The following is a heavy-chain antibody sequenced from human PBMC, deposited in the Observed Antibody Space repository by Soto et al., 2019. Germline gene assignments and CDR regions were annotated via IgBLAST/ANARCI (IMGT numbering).Heavy chain of an antibody. V-gene: IGHV3-7*03. CDR2: IKQDGIEK. CDR3: ARDSTYCGDDCYTGWAFDY. Sequence: PGGSLRLSCAASGFILTSYWMTWVRQAPWKGLEWVAIIKQDGIEKYYADSVKGRSTISRDSAKNSLNLQMNSLRAEDTAVYYCARDSTYCGDDCYTGWAFDYWGQGILVTVSS. CDR1: GFILTSYW. D-gene: IGHD2-21*02. J-gene: IGHJ4*02.